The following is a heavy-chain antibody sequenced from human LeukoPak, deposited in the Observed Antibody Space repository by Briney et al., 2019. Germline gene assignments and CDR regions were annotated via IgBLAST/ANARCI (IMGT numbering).Heavy chain of an antibody. CDR2: INPNSGGT. CDR3: ARGGRPCSGGSCYWGGIYYYYGMDV. J-gene: IGHJ6*02. D-gene: IGHD2-15*01. CDR1: GYTFTGYY. Sequence: ASVKVSCKASGYTFTGYYMHWVRQAPGQGLEWMGWINPNSGGTNYAQKFQGRVTMTRDTSISTAYMELSSLRSEDTAVYYRARGGRPCSGGSCYWGGIYYYYGMDVWGQGTTVTVSS. V-gene: IGHV1-2*02.